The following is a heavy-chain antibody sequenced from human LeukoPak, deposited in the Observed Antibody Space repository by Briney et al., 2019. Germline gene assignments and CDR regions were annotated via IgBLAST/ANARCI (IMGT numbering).Heavy chain of an antibody. CDR2: INPNSGGT. V-gene: IGHV1-2*02. CDR3: ATGGITAAGDY. D-gene: IGHD6-13*01. J-gene: IGHJ4*02. CDR1: GSTFTGYY. Sequence: GASVKVSCTASGSTFTGYYMNWGRQAPGQGLEWMGWINPNSGGTNYAQKFQGRVTMTRDTSISTAYMELSRLRSDDTAVFYCATGGITAAGDYWGQGTLVTVSS.